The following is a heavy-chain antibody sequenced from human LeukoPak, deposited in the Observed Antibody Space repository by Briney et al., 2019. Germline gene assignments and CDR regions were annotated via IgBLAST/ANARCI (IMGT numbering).Heavy chain of an antibody. Sequence: GGSLRLSCAASGFTFSSYGMHWVRQAPGKGLEWVAVIWYDGSNKYYADSVKGRFTISRDNSKNTLYLQMNSLRAEDTAVYYCAGASDPWLQLTWGQGTLVTVSS. CDR2: IWYDGSNK. CDR1: GFTFSSYG. D-gene: IGHD5-24*01. J-gene: IGHJ5*02. CDR3: AGASDPWLQLT. V-gene: IGHV3-33*01.